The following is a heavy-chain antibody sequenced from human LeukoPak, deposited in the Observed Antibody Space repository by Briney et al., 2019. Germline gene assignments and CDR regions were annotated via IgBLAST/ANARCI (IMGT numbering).Heavy chain of an antibody. CDR1: GFTFSSYA. J-gene: IGHJ4*02. CDR2: ISYDGSTK. D-gene: IGHD6-13*01. V-gene: IGHV3-30-3*01. CDR3: ARGGGSSSWYYYFDY. Sequence: GGSLRLSCAASGFTFSSYAMNWVRQAPGKGLEWVAVISYDGSTKYYTDSVKGRFTISRDNSKNTLYLQMNSLRVDDTAVYYCARGGGSSSWYYYFDYWGQGTLVTVSS.